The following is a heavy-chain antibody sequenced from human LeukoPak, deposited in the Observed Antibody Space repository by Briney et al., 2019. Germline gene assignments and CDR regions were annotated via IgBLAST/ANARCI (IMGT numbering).Heavy chain of an antibody. V-gene: IGHV3-49*04. Sequence: PGGSLRLSCTASGFTFGDYLMSWVRQAPGKGLEWVGFITSKAYGATAEYAASVKDGFTISRDDSNGVAYLQMDSLKTEDTAVYYCIRDFYSNYGVDFDYWGQGTQVTVSS. CDR3: IRDFYSNYGVDFDY. D-gene: IGHD4-11*01. CDR1: GFTFGDYL. CDR2: ITSKAYGATA. J-gene: IGHJ4*02.